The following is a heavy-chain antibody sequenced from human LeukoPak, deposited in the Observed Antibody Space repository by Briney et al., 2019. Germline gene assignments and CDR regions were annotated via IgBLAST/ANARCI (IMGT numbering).Heavy chain of an antibody. J-gene: IGHJ3*02. CDR2: ITSSSYTV. CDR3: AKSRSGYPRVDGFDI. D-gene: IGHD3-3*01. CDR1: GFTLNNYD. V-gene: IGHV3-48*01. Sequence: GGSLRLSCGVSGFTLNNYDMKWVRQAPGKGLEWVSHITSSSYTVYYADSVKGRFTISRDNSKNTLYLQMNSLRAEDTALYYCAKSRSGYPRVDGFDIWGQGTMVTVSS.